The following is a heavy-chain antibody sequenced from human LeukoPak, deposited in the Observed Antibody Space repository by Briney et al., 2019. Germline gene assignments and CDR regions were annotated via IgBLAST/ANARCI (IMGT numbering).Heavy chain of an antibody. Sequence: SETLSLTCTVSGGSISSYYWSWIRQPPGKGLEWIGYIYYSGSTNYNPSLKSRVTISVDTSKNQFSLKLSSVTAADTAVYYCARVASGYSIYYYYYYMDVWGKGTTVTVSS. CDR3: ARVASGYSIYYYYYYMDV. D-gene: IGHD3-3*01. CDR2: IYYSGST. V-gene: IGHV4-59*01. CDR1: GGSISSYY. J-gene: IGHJ6*03.